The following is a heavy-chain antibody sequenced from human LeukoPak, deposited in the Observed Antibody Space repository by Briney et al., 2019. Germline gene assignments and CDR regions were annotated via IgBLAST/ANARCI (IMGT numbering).Heavy chain of an antibody. J-gene: IGHJ4*02. CDR1: GFTFNNFA. CDR2: ISGSGGFT. Sequence: PGGSLRLSCAASGFTFNNFAMSWVRQAPGKGLEWVSVISGSGGFTYHADSAKGRFTISRDNSKNTLYLEMNTVRAEDTAVYYCAKGQTTVRGFFDYWGQGTLVTVSS. D-gene: IGHD4-17*01. V-gene: IGHV3-23*01. CDR3: AKGQTTVRGFFDY.